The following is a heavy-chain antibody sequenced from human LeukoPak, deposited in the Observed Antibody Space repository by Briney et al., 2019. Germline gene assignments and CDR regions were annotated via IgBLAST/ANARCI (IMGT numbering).Heavy chain of an antibody. CDR3: ARAWVVIFEAYYMDV. D-gene: IGHD3-9*01. CDR2: INPNSGGT. CDR1: GYTFTGYY. Sequence: ASVKVSRKASGYTFTGYYMHWVRQAPGQRLEWMGWINPNSGGTNYAQKFQSRVTMTRDTSISTAYMELSRLRSDDTAVYYCARAWVVIFEAYYMDVWGKGTTVTVSS. J-gene: IGHJ6*03. V-gene: IGHV1-2*02.